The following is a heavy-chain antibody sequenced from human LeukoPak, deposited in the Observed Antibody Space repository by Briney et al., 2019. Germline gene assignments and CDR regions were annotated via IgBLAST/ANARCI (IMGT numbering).Heavy chain of an antibody. CDR3: AGPSSSWDFDY. Sequence: GGSLRLSCAASGFTFSSSAMSWVRQAPGKGPEWVSVVTGSGGSTDYADSVKGRFTISRDNAKNSLFLQMNSLRAEDTAVYYCAGPSSSWDFDYWGKGTLVTVSS. CDR1: GFTFSSSA. CDR2: VTGSGGST. D-gene: IGHD6-13*01. J-gene: IGHJ4*02. V-gene: IGHV3-23*01.